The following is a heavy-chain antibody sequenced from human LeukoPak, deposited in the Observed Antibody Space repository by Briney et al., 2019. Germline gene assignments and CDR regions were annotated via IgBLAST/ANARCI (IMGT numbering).Heavy chain of an antibody. V-gene: IGHV4-39*07. CDR2: INHSGST. J-gene: IGHJ4*02. CDR3: ARHPLDY. CDR1: GGSISSSSYY. Sequence: SETLSLTCTVSGGSISSSSYYWGWIRQPPGKGLEWIGEINHSGSTNYNPSLKSRVTISVDTSKNQFSLKLSSVTAADTAMYYCARHPLDYWGQGTLVTVSS.